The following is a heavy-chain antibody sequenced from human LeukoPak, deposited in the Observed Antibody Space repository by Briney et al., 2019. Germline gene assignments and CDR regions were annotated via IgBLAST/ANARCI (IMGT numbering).Heavy chain of an antibody. J-gene: IGHJ4*02. CDR1: SGSFSSYY. CDR2: IYYSGST. D-gene: IGHD3-22*01. CDR3: AREHYDSSGSYYRFDY. V-gene: IGHV4-59*01. Sequence: PSETLSLTCTVSSGSFSSYYWSWIRQPPGKGLEWIGYIYYSGSTNYNPSLKSRVTISVDTSKNQFSLKLSSVTAADTAVYYCAREHYDSSGSYYRFDYWGQGTLVTVSS.